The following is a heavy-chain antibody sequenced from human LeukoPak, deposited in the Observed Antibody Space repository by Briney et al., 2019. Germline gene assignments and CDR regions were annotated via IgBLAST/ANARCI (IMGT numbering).Heavy chain of an antibody. CDR1: GGSISRYY. CDR2: IYTSGST. Sequence: SETLSLTCTVSGGSISRYYWSWIRQPAGKGLEWIGRIYTSGSTNYNPSLKSRVTMSVDASKNQFSLKLSSVTAADTAVYYCARVAIAARPAAFDIWGQGTMVTVPS. V-gene: IGHV4-4*07. J-gene: IGHJ3*02. CDR3: ARVAIAARPAAFDI. D-gene: IGHD6-6*01.